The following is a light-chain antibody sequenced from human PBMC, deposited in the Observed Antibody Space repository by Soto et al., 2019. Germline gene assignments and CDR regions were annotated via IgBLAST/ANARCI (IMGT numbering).Light chain of an antibody. CDR2: GAS. Sequence: EIVMTQSPATLSLSPGERATLSCRASQSVSSNLAWYQQKPGQAPRLLIYGASSRATGIPARLSGSGSGTDFTLTISRMEPEDFAVYYCQQYGSSWTFGQGTKVYIK. V-gene: IGKV3-20*01. J-gene: IGKJ1*01. CDR3: QQYGSSWT. CDR1: QSVSSN.